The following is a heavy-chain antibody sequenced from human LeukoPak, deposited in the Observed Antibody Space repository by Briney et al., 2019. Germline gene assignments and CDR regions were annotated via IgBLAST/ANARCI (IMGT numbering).Heavy chain of an antibody. J-gene: IGHJ3*02. D-gene: IGHD6-19*01. Sequence: GRSLRLSCAASGFTFSSYAMHWVRQAPGKGLEWVAVISYDGSNKYYADSVKGRFTISRDNSKNTLYLQMNSLRAEDTAVYYCARESGWIDAFDIWVQGTMVTVSS. CDR3: ARESGWIDAFDI. CDR1: GFTFSSYA. CDR2: ISYDGSNK. V-gene: IGHV3-30*04.